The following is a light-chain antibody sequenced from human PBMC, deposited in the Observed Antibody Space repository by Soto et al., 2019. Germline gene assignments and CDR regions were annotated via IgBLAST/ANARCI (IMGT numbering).Light chain of an antibody. J-gene: IGKJ5*01. CDR2: AAS. CDR1: QSISSY. CDR3: QQTYSSPIT. V-gene: IGKV1-39*01. Sequence: DTQINKSPSSLSASVGDSIAITCRASQSISSYLNWYQQKPGKAPKLLISAASILQSGVPSRFSGSGSGTVFTLTISNLQPEDFAGYYCQQTYSSPITFGQGTRLEIK.